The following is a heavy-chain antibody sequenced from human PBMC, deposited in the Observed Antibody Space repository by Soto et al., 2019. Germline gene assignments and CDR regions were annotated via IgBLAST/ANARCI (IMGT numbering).Heavy chain of an antibody. Sequence: SLRLSCAASGFSFSDYYMSWVRQAPGKGLEWVANIKGDGSDKYYLDSVKGRFTVSRDNPRNSLFLQMNSLRAEDTAFYYCARDWTAGSYDFWGQGTLVTVSS. CDR2: IKGDGSDK. J-gene: IGHJ4*02. CDR1: GFSFSDYY. CDR3: ARDWTAGSYDF. V-gene: IGHV3-7*03. D-gene: IGHD3-10*01.